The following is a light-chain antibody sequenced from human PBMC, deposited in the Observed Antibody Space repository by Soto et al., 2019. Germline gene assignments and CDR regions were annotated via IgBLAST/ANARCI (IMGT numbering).Light chain of an antibody. CDR3: QQYGYSPIT. Sequence: EIEFTNATGTPTLSPGERATVSCRASQSVSSSHLAWYQHKPGQAPRLLIYAASSRATGSPDRFSGGGSGTDFTLTISRLEPEDFAVYYCQQYGYSPITFGQGTRLEIK. CDR2: AAS. CDR1: QSVSSSH. V-gene: IGKV3-20*01. J-gene: IGKJ5*01.